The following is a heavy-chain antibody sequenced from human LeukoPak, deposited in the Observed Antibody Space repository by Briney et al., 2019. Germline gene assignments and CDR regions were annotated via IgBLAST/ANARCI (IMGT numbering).Heavy chain of an antibody. D-gene: IGHD5-18*01. J-gene: IGHJ4*02. CDR3: ASSSEGGYSYGSDIDY. CDR2: INPNSGGT. Sequence: ASVKVSCKASGYTFTAYYMYWVRQAPGQGLECMGRINPNSGGTNYAQKFQGRVTMTRDTSISTAYMELSRLRSDDTAVYYCASSSEGGYSYGSDIDYWGQGTLVTVSS. V-gene: IGHV1-2*06. CDR1: GYTFTAYY.